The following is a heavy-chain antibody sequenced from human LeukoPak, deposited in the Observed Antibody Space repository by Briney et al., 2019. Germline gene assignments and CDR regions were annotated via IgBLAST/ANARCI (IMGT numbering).Heavy chain of an antibody. V-gene: IGHV3-66*01. CDR3: ARIETVADAFDI. Sequence: GGPLRLSCAASGFTVSSNYMTWVRQAPGRGLEWVSLIYSGGSTSYADSVRGRFTISRDNSKNTLYLQMNSLRAEDTAVYYCARIETVADAFDIWGQGTLVTVSS. J-gene: IGHJ3*02. D-gene: IGHD1-1*01. CDR2: IYSGGST. CDR1: GFTVSSNY.